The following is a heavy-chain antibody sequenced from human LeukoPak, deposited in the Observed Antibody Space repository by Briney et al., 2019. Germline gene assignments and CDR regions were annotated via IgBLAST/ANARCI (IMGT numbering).Heavy chain of an antibody. CDR1: GFTFGDFA. V-gene: IGHV3-49*03. D-gene: IGHD5-24*01. CDR2: IRSKANGGTT. Sequence: GGSLRLSCIGSGFTFGDFAVSWFRQAPGKGLEWAGFIRSKANGGTTEYAASVKGRFTISSDDSKSIAYLQVSSLKTEDTAVYYCTRRDGYIFDHWGQGILVTVSS. J-gene: IGHJ4*02. CDR3: TRRDGYIFDH.